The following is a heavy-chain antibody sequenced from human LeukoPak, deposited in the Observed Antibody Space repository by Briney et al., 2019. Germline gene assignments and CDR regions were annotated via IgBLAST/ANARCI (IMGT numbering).Heavy chain of an antibody. Sequence: PGGSLRLSCAASGFTFNKYAMSWIRQAPGKGLEWVSGINTSDGGTYYADSVKSRFTISRDNSKNTLYLHMNSLRAEDTAIYYCAKDLAVTRYYYYYMDVWGKGTTVTVSS. CDR2: INTSDGGT. J-gene: IGHJ6*03. V-gene: IGHV3-23*01. CDR1: GFTFNKYA. CDR3: AKDLAVTRYYYYYMDV. D-gene: IGHD4-17*01.